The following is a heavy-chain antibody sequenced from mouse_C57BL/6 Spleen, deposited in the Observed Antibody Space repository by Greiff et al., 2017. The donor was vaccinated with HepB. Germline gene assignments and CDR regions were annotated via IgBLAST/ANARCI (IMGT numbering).Heavy chain of an antibody. CDR1: GFTFSDYG. CDR3: ARAGYDYDGDY. J-gene: IGHJ2*01. D-gene: IGHD2-4*01. CDR2: ISSGSSTI. Sequence: EVKLVESGGGLVKPGGSLKLSCAASGFTFSDYGMHWVRQAPEKGLEWVAYISSGSSTIYYADTVKGRFTISRDNAKNTLFLQMTSLRSEDAAMYYCARAGYDYDGDYWGQGTTLTVSS. V-gene: IGHV5-17*01.